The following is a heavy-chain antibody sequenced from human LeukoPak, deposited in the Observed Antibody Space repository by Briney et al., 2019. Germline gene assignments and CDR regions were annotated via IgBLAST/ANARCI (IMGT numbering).Heavy chain of an antibody. V-gene: IGHV1-2*02. CDR2: INPNSGGT. Sequence: ASVKVSCKASGYTFTGYNMHWVRQAPGQGLEWMGWINPNSGGTNYAQEFQGRVTMTRDTSIGTVYMELSRLRSDDTAVYYCATPGGIAAAGTFDSWGQGTLVTVSS. D-gene: IGHD6-13*01. CDR1: GYTFTGYN. J-gene: IGHJ4*02. CDR3: ATPGGIAAAGTFDS.